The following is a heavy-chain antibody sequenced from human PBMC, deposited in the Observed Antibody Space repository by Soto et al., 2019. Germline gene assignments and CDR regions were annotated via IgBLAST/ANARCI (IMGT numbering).Heavy chain of an antibody. D-gene: IGHD3-9*01. CDR3: ASLGLEYSSSYYDILTGQDAFDI. J-gene: IGHJ3*02. CDR2: ISAYNGIA. V-gene: IGHV1-18*01. CDR1: GYTFTSYG. Sequence: ASVKVSCKASGYTFTSYGISWARQAPGQGLEWMGWISAYNGIANYAQKFQGRVTITADKSTSTAYMELSSLRSEDTAVYYCASLGLEYSSSYYDILTGQDAFDIWGQGTMVTVSS.